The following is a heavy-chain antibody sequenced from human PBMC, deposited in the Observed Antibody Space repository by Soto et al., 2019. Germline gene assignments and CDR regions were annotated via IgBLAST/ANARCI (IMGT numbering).Heavy chain of an antibody. Sequence: QVQLVQSGAEVKKTGSSVKVSCKVSGGAFSSYDISWVRQAPGQGLDWMGGIIPLFETTNYAQKFQGRVTITADKSTSTAYMELSRLRSEDTAVYYCVRDITTGYYGMDVWGQGTTVTVSS. CDR3: VRDITTGYYGMDV. CDR2: IIPLFETT. J-gene: IGHJ6*02. V-gene: IGHV1-69*06. D-gene: IGHD4-4*01. CDR1: GGAFSSYD.